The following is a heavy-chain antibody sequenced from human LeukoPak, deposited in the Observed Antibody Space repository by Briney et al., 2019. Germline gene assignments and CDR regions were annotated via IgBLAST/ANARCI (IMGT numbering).Heavy chain of an antibody. J-gene: IGHJ4*02. CDR2: INPNSGGT. Sequence: GASVKVSCKASGYIFTGYYMHWVRQAPGQGLEWMGWINPNSGGTNYAQKFQGRVTMTRDTSISTAYMELSRLRSDDTAVYYCARGGQWVRGVHYFDYWGQGTLVTVSS. V-gene: IGHV1-2*02. D-gene: IGHD3-10*01. CDR3: ARGGQWVRGVHYFDY. CDR1: GYIFTGYY.